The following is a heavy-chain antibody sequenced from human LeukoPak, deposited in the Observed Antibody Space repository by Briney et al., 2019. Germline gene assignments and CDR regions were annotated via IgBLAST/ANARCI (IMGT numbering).Heavy chain of an antibody. CDR3: ARDSYDILPGYTPPDY. J-gene: IGHJ4*02. Sequence: GGSLRLSCAASGFTFSSYSMNWVRQAPGKGLNGVSYISISSSTIYYADSVKGRFTISRDNAKNSLYLQMNSLRAEDTAVYYCARDSYDILPGYTPPDYWGQGTLVTVSS. D-gene: IGHD3-9*01. CDR1: GFTFSSYS. CDR2: ISISSSTI. V-gene: IGHV3-48*04.